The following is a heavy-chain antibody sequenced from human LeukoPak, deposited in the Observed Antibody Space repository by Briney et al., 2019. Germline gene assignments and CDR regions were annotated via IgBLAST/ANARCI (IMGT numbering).Heavy chain of an antibody. CDR1: GFTFSNAW. Sequence: GGSLRLSCAASGFTFSNAWMSWVRQAPGKGLEWVGRIKSKTDAETADYAAPVKGRFTISRDDSKNTLYLQMNSLKTEDTAVYYCTTGARTLTVTHPYYFDYWGQGTLVTVSS. CDR3: TTGARTLTVTHPYYFDY. J-gene: IGHJ4*02. CDR2: IKSKTDAETA. V-gene: IGHV3-15*01. D-gene: IGHD4-17*01.